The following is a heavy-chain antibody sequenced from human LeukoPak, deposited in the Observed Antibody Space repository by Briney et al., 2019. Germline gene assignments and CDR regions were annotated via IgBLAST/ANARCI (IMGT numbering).Heavy chain of an antibody. Sequence: GGSLRLFCGASGFTFSSYAMSWVLQAPGQGLEWVSAISGSGGSTYYADSVKGRFTISRDNSKNTLYLQMNSLRAEDTAVYYCAKDLVGAGYDYWGQGTLVTVSS. D-gene: IGHD1-26*01. CDR3: AKDLVGAGYDY. CDR2: ISGSGGST. CDR1: GFTFSSYA. V-gene: IGHV3-23*01. J-gene: IGHJ4*02.